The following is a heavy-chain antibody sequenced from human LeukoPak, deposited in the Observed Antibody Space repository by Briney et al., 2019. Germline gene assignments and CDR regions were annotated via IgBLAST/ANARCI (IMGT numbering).Heavy chain of an antibody. D-gene: IGHD6-13*01. CDR3: ARNGAAPGTLWYFDY. J-gene: IGHJ4*02. V-gene: IGHV3-30*04. CDR2: ISYDGSTT. Sequence: GGSLRLSCAASGFTFSRNAMHWVRQAPGKGLEWVAVISYDGSTTYYSDSVKGRFTISRDNSKNRLYLQMNSLRAEDTAVYYCARNGAAPGTLWYFDYWGQGTLVSVSS. CDR1: GFTFSRNA.